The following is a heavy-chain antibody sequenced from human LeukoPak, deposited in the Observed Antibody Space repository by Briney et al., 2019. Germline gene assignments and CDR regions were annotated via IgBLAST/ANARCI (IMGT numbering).Heavy chain of an antibody. CDR3: ARGSDGTYYGIDH. V-gene: IGHV3-74*01. CDR1: GFTLSNYW. J-gene: IGHJ4*02. Sequence: TGGSLRLSCVASGFTLSNYWMHWVRQAPGKGLVWVSRINTDGSPINYADSVKGRFTISRDNAKNTLYLQMNSLRAEDTVVYFCARGSDGTYYGIDHWGQGTLVTVSS. D-gene: IGHD1-26*01. CDR2: INTDGSPI.